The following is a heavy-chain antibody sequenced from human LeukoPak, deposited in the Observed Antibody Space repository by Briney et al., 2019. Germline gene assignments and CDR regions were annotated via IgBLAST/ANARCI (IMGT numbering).Heavy chain of an antibody. V-gene: IGHV3-66*01. J-gene: IGHJ4*02. D-gene: IGHD3-22*01. Sequence: PGGSLRLSCAASGFTVSSNYMSWVRQAPGKGLEWVSVIYSVGTTYYADSVKDRFTISRDNSKNTLFLQMNSLRVEDTAVYFCVKDRMDDSGGYYSGVVDYWGQGTLVTVSS. CDR2: IYSVGTT. CDR1: GFTVSSNY. CDR3: VKDRMDDSGGYYSGVVDY.